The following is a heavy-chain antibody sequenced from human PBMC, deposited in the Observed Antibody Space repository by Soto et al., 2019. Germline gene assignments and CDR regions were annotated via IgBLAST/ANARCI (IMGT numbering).Heavy chain of an antibody. D-gene: IGHD5-18*01. V-gene: IGHV2-26*01. Sequence: QVTLKESGPVLVKPTETLTLTCTVSGFSLSNARMGVSWIRQPPGKALEWLAHIFSNDEKSYSTSLKSRLTISXXTXKXXVVLTMTNTDPVDTATYYCARLEYSYGSGGDAFDIWGQGTMVTVSS. CDR1: GFSLSNARMG. CDR3: ARLEYSYGSGGDAFDI. CDR2: IFSNDEK. J-gene: IGHJ3*02.